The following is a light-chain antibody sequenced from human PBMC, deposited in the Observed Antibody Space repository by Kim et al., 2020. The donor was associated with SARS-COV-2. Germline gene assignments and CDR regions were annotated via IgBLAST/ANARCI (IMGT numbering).Light chain of an antibody. CDR3: HQYIRSPYS. Sequence: LSPGERAPISCRAQQRISSYYLASYQHKPGQSPRLLIHDASNRATGIPDRFSGSGSGTDFTLTISRLEPEDFAVYYCHQYIRSPYSFGQGTKLEI. J-gene: IGKJ2*03. CDR1: QRISSYY. CDR2: DAS. V-gene: IGKV3-20*01.